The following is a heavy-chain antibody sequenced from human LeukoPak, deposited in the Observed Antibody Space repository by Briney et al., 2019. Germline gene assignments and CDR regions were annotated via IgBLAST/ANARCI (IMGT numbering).Heavy chain of an antibody. J-gene: IGHJ4*02. Sequence: ASVKVSCKASGGTFSSYAISWVRQAPGQGLEWMGMIYPRDGSTSYAQNFQGRVTVTRDTSTTTVHMELRGLRSEDTAVYYCARDQEGFDYWGQGAVVTVSS. CDR2: IYPRDGST. V-gene: IGHV1-46*01. CDR3: ARDQEGFDY. CDR1: GGTFSSYA.